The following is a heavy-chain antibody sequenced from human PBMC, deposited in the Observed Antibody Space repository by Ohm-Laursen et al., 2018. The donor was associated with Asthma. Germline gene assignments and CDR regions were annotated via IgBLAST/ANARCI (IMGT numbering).Heavy chain of an antibody. J-gene: IGHJ4*02. CDR2: ISGSGGNT. V-gene: IGHV3-23*01. CDR3: ARGWTMPDY. Sequence: SLRLSCAASGLTFSNSAMSWVRQAPGKGLEWVSSISGSGGNTYYADSVKGRFTISRDNSKNTLYLQMNSLRAEDTAVYYCARGWTMPDYWGQGTLVTASS. CDR1: GLTFSNSA. D-gene: IGHD2-15*01.